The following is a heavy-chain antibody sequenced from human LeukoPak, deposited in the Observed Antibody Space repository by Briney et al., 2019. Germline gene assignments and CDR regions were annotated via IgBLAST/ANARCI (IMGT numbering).Heavy chain of an antibody. V-gene: IGHV3-23*01. CDR3: AKDRGGYYAA. D-gene: IGHD3-3*01. J-gene: IGHJ4*02. Sequence: GGSLRLSCAASGFTFSSYAMSWVRQPPGKGLEWVSAISGSGGSTYYADSVKGRFTVSTDNSKNTLYLQMDSVRAEDTAVYYCAKDRGGYYAAWGQGTLVTVSS. CDR2: ISGSGGST. CDR1: GFTFSSYA.